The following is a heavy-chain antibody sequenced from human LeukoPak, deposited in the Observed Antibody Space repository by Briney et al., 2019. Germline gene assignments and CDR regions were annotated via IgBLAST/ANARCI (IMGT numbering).Heavy chain of an antibody. Sequence: PSETLSLTCTVSGGSISGYYWSWIRQPPGKGLEWIGYIYYSGSTNYNPSLKSRVTISVDTSKNQLSLKLHSVTAADTAVYYCARRDTSGYYNNWGQGTLVTVSS. CDR1: GGSISGYY. J-gene: IGHJ4*02. CDR3: ARRDTSGYYNN. D-gene: IGHD3-9*01. V-gene: IGHV4-59*08. CDR2: IYYSGST.